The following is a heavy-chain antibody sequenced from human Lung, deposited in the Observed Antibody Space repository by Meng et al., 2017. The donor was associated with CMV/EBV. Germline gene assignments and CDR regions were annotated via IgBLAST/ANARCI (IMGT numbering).Heavy chain of an antibody. V-gene: IGHV1-18*04. Sequence: QVHPLESGVEVKKPGAPVRVSGEASGYTFASYGISWLRQAPGQGLEWMGWFVNNVDTYSAQKFQGRVTMTTDTHTSTAFMELRSLRSDDTAVYYCARGTPGRSYSDYWGQGTPVTVSS. CDR2: FVNNVDT. CDR1: GYTFASYG. D-gene: IGHD3-10*01. J-gene: IGHJ4*02. CDR3: ARGTPGRSYSDY.